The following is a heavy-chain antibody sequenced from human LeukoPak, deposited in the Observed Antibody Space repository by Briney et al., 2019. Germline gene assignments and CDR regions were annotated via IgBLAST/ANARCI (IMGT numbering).Heavy chain of an antibody. CDR1: GFTFSSYS. D-gene: IGHD2/OR15-2a*01. CDR3: ARAPEGEYFDH. V-gene: IGHV3-21*01. CDR2: ISSSSSYI. J-gene: IGHJ4*02. Sequence: PGGSLRLSCAASGFTFSSYSMNWARQAPGKGLEWVSSISSSSSYIYYADSVKGRFTISRDNAKNSLYLQMNSLRAEDTAVYYCARAPEGEYFDHWGQGTLVTVSS.